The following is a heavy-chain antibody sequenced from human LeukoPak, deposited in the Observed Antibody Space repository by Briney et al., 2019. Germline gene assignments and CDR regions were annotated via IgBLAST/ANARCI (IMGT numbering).Heavy chain of an antibody. CDR1: GFIFSTYG. CDR3: SAGLRGYFDY. D-gene: IGHD2-21*02. CDR2: ISYDGSNK. J-gene: IGHJ4*02. Sequence: GRSLRLSCAASGFIFSTYGMQWVRQAPGKGLEWVAVISYDGSNKHYTDSVKGRFTISRDNSKNTLYLQMNSLRAEDTAVCYCSAGLRGYFDYWGQGTLVTVSS. V-gene: IGHV3-30*03.